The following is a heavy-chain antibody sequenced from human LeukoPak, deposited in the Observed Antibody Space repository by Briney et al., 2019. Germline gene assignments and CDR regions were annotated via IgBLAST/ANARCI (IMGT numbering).Heavy chain of an antibody. J-gene: IGHJ4*01. CDR2: IYTNGKT. CDR3: ARGGYSYATFDF. D-gene: IGHD5-18*01. V-gene: IGHV4-4*07. Sequence: SDTLSLTCTVSAGSISNYYWSWIRQPAGKGLEWIGRIYTNGKTNYNPSLKSRVTMSVDTSKNQMSLKLNSVTAADTAMYYCARGGYSYATFDFWGHGTLVPVSS. CDR1: AGSISNYY.